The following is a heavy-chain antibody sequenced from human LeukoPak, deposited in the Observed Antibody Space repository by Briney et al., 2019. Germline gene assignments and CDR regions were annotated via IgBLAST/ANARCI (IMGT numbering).Heavy chain of an antibody. Sequence: GGSLRLSCAASGFTFSSYWMHWVRQAPGKGLVWVSRINSDGSSTSYADSVKGRFTISRDNSKNTLYLQMNSLRGEDTAVYYCAKTPERRDVYRISPPFDYWGQGTLVTVSS. D-gene: IGHD5-24*01. CDR1: GFTFSSYW. CDR2: INSDGSST. CDR3: AKTPERRDVYRISPPFDY. V-gene: IGHV3-74*01. J-gene: IGHJ4*02.